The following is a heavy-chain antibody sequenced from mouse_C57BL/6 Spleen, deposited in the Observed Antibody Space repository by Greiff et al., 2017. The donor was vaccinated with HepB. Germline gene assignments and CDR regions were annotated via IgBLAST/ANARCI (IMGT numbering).Heavy chain of an antibody. CDR2: IWSGGST. CDR1: GFSFTSYG. J-gene: IGHJ3*01. V-gene: IGHV2-2*01. Sequence: VKLQESGPGLVQPSQCLSITCTVSGFSFTSYGVHWVRQSPGKGLEWLGVIWSGGSTDYNAAFISRLSISKDNSKSQVFFKMNSLQADDTAIYYCARNYYYGSSDWFAYWGQGTLVTVSA. CDR3: ARNYYYGSSDWFAY. D-gene: IGHD1-1*01.